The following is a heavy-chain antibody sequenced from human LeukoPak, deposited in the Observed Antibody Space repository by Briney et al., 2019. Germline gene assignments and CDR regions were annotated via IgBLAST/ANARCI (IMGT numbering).Heavy chain of an antibody. CDR1: GASISSSNW. CDR2: IHHGGST. V-gene: IGHV4-4*02. Sequence: SETLSLTCVVSGASISSSNWWTWVRQPPGKGLEWIGEIHHGGSTNYNPSLESRVIMSVDKSKNQFSLKLSSVTAADTAVYFCARHGPAATGTGYFDSWGQGTLVTVSS. CDR3: ARHGPAATGTGYFDS. J-gene: IGHJ4*02. D-gene: IGHD6-13*01.